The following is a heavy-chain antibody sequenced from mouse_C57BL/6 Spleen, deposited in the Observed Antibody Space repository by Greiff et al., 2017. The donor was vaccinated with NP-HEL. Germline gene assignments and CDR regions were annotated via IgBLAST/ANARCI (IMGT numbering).Heavy chain of an antibody. J-gene: IGHJ3*01. D-gene: IGHD3-2*02. Sequence: VQLQQSGAELARPGASVKMSCKASGYTFTSYTMHWVKQRPGQGLEWIGYINPSSGYTKYNQKFKAKATLTADKSSSTVYLQLSRLTSEDSAVYYCARFSTAQATSYWGQGTLVTVSA. V-gene: IGHV1-4*01. CDR2: INPSSGYT. CDR3: ARFSTAQATSY. CDR1: GYTFTSYT.